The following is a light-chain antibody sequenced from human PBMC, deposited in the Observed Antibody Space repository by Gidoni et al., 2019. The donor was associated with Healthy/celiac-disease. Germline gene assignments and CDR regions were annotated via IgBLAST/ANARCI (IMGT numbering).Light chain of an antibody. V-gene: IGKV3-15*01. CDR1: QSVSSN. J-gene: IGKJ2*01. CDR2: GAS. CDR3: QQYNNWPPWGT. Sequence: DIVMTQSPSTLSVSPGERATLSCRASQSVSSNLAWYQQKPGQAPRLLIYGASTRATGIPARFSGSGSGTEFTLTISSLQSEDFAVYYCQQYNNWPPWGTFGQGTKLEIK.